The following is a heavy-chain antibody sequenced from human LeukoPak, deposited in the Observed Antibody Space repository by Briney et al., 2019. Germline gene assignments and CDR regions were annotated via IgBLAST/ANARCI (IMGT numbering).Heavy chain of an antibody. J-gene: IGHJ6*03. D-gene: IGHD3-3*01. CDR3: ARAADFWSGYYYYYYYMDV. CDR1: GGSFSGYY. V-gene: IGHV4-34*01. Sequence: SETLSLTCALYGGSFSGYYWSWIRQPPGKGLEWIGEINHSGSTNYNPSLKSRVTISVDTSKNQFSLKLSSVTAADTAVYYCARAADFWSGYYYYYYYMDVWGKGTTVTVSS. CDR2: INHSGST.